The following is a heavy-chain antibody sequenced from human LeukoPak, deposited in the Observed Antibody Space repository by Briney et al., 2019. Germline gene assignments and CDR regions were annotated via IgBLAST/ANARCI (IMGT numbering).Heavy chain of an antibody. V-gene: IGHV1-2*02. CDR1: GYTFIGYY. J-gene: IGHJ4*02. Sequence: ASVEVSCKASGYTFIGYYIHWVRQAPGQGLERMGWINPNSGGTNYAQKFQGRVTMTRDTSISTAYMELSRLRSDDTAVYYCARDSPYYYDSGSTRFDYWGQGILVTVSS. D-gene: IGHD3-10*01. CDR2: INPNSGGT. CDR3: ARDSPYYYDSGSTRFDY.